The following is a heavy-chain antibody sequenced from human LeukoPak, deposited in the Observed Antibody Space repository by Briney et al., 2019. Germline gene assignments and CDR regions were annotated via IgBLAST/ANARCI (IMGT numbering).Heavy chain of an antibody. CDR2: TYYSGST. J-gene: IGHJ5*02. D-gene: IGHD3-22*01. CDR3: ARPYYYDSRIDP. V-gene: IGHV4-30-4*01. CDR1: GVSISSGDYY. Sequence: PSETLSLTCTVSGVSISSGDYYWSWIRQPPGKGLEWIGYTYYSGSTYYNPSLKSRVTISVDMSKNQFSLKLSSVTAADTAVYYCARPYYYDSRIDPWGQGTRVTVSS.